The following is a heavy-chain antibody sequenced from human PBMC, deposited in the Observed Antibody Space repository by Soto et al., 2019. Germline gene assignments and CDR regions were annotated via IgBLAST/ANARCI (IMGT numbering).Heavy chain of an antibody. V-gene: IGHV1-18*01. CDR2: ISGYNGNT. J-gene: IGHJ5*02. CDR3: ARDRGYNWNYGWFDP. Sequence: QVQLVQSGAEVKKPGASVKVSCKASGYTFTSYGISWVRQAPGQGLEWMGRISGYNGNTNYAQKLQGRVTMTTDTAAGRAYMERGRLGSDDTGGYYCARDRGYNWNYGWFDPWGQGTLVTVSS. CDR1: GYTFTSYG. D-gene: IGHD1-7*01.